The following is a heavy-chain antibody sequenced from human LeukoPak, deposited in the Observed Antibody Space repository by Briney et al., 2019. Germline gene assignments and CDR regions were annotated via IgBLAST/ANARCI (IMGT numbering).Heavy chain of an antibody. CDR3: AREGRYYGSGSYPY. D-gene: IGHD3-10*01. CDR1: GFTFSSYE. V-gene: IGHV3-48*03. Sequence: GGSLRLSCAASGFTFSSYEMNWVRQAPGKGLEWVSYISSSGSTIYYADSVTGRFTISRDNAKNSLYLQMNSLRAEDTAVYYCAREGRYYGSGSYPYWGQGTLVTVSS. J-gene: IGHJ4*02. CDR2: ISSSGSTI.